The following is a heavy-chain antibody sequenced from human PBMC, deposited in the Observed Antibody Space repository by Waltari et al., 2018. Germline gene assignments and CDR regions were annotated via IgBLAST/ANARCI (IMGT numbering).Heavy chain of an antibody. D-gene: IGHD1-26*01. Sequence: QVQLVQSGAEVKKPGASVKVSCKASGYTFTGYYMHWVRQAPGQGLEWMGRINPNSGGTNYAQKCQGRVTMTRDTSISTAYMELSRRRSDDTAVYYCARGRIVGATWVDYWGQGTLVTVSS. J-gene: IGHJ4*02. CDR1: GYTFTGYY. CDR3: ARGRIVGATWVDY. CDR2: INPNSGGT. V-gene: IGHV1-2*06.